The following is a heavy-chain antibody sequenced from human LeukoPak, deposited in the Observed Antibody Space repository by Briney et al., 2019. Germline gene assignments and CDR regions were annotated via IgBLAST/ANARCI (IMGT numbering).Heavy chain of an antibody. CDR2: INPNSGGT. J-gene: IGHJ5*02. V-gene: IGHV1-2*02. D-gene: IGHD1-26*01. Sequence: ASVKVSCKASGYTFTGYYMHWVRQAPGQGLEWMGWINPNSGGTNYAQKFQGRVTMTRDTSISTAYMELSRLRSDDTAVYYCAREFGPSGMSGSYHWGQGTLVTVSS. CDR3: AREFGPSGMSGSYH. CDR1: GYTFTGYY.